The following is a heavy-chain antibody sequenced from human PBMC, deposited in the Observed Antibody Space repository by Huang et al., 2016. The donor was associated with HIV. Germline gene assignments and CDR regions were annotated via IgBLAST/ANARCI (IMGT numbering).Heavy chain of an antibody. Sequence: QVQLVESGGGVVQPGRPLRLPCGASGFVLNNDGLLWVRQTQGKGREWVASIPKDGRDKHYAESVKGRFTISKDNSKNPLYLEMDSLTPEDAGVYYCAREDGSSGDCGYFGPWGQGAQVTVAT. D-gene: IGHD3-22*01. J-gene: IGHJ4*02. V-gene: IGHV3-30*03. CDR3: AREDGSSGDCGYFGP. CDR2: IPKDGRDK. CDR1: GFVLNNDG.